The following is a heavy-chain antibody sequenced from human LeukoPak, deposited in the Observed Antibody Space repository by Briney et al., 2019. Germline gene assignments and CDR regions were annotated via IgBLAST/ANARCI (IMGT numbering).Heavy chain of an antibody. CDR2: ISGSGGST. V-gene: IGHV3-23*01. D-gene: IGHD3-3*01. J-gene: IGHJ4*02. Sequence: GGSLRLSCAASGFTFSSYAMSWVRQAPGKGLEWVSAISGSGGSTYYADSVKGRFTISRDNSKNTLYLQMNSLRAEDTAVYYCARDLGYDFWSGYLAHFDYWGQGTLVTVSS. CDR1: GFTFSSYA. CDR3: ARDLGYDFWSGYLAHFDY.